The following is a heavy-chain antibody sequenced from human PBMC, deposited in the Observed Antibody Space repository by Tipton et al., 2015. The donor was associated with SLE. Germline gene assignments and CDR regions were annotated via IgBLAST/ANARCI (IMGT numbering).Heavy chain of an antibody. Sequence: SLRLSCAATGFTLSSYTMNWVRQAPGKGPEWVSVIYSGGSTYYADSVKGRFTISRDNSKNTLYLQMNSLRAEDTAIYYCAKDSTSWYHWGQGTLVTVSS. V-gene: IGHV3-66*01. CDR1: GFTLSSYT. CDR2: IYSGGST. CDR3: AKDSTSWYH. J-gene: IGHJ5*02. D-gene: IGHD6-13*01.